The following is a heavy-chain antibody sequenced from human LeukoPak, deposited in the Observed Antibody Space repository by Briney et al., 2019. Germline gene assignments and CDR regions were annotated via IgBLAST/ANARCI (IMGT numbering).Heavy chain of an antibody. D-gene: IGHD5-18*01. CDR2: IKQDGSEK. CDR3: AREGDSYASP. Sequence: GGSLKLSCAASGFTFRSYWMSWVRQAPGKGLEWVANIKQDGSEKYYVDSVKGRFTISRDNAKNSLYLQMNSLRAEDTAVYYCAREGDSYASPWGQGTLVTVSS. J-gene: IGHJ5*02. V-gene: IGHV3-7*01. CDR1: GFTFRSYW.